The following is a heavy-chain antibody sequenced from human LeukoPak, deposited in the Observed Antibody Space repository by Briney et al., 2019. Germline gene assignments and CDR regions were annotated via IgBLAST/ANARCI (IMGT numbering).Heavy chain of an antibody. Sequence: GGSLRLSCAASGFTFSSYEMNWGRQAPGKGRGWVSYISSSGTTIYYADSVKGRFTSSRDNAKNSLYLQMNSLRAEDTAVYYCARRRGYSDSSCYFEGSAFDIWGQGTMVTVSS. D-gene: IGHD3-22*01. J-gene: IGHJ3*02. CDR3: ARRRGYSDSSCYFEGSAFDI. CDR1: GFTFSSYE. V-gene: IGHV3-48*03. CDR2: ISSSGTTI.